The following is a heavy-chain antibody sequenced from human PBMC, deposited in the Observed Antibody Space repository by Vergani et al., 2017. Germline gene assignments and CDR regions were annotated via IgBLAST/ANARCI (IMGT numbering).Heavy chain of an antibody. V-gene: IGHV3-33*01. D-gene: IGHD1-7*01. CDR2: IWYDGSNK. Sequence: QVQLVESGGGVVQPGRSLRLSCAASGFTFSSYGIHWVRQAPGKGVEWVAVIWYDGSNKYYADSVKGRFTISRDNSKNTLYLQMNSLRAEDTAVYYCAREILLELPGYFDYWGQGTLVTVSS. J-gene: IGHJ4*02. CDR3: AREILLELPGYFDY. CDR1: GFTFSSYG.